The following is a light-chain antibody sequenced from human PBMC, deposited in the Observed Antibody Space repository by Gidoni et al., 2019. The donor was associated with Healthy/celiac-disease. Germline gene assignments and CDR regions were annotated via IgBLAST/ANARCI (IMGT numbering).Light chain of an antibody. Sequence: SYELTQPLSVSVSPGQTASITCSGYKLGDKYACWYQQKPGQSPVLVIYQDSKRPSGIPERFSGSNSGNTATLTISETQAMDEADYYCQTGDSSTVVFGGGTKLTVL. CDR1: KLGDKY. V-gene: IGLV3-1*01. CDR3: QTGDSSTVV. J-gene: IGLJ2*01. CDR2: QDS.